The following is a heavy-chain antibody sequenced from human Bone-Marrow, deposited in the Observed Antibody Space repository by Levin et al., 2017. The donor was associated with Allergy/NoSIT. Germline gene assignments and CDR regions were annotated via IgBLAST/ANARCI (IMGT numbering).Heavy chain of an antibody. CDR1: GGSINSGDSY. Sequence: SETLSLTCNVSGGSINSGDSYWSWIRQPPGTGLEWIGYIYYSGSTYYNPSLKSRITISIDTSKSQFSLPLSSVTAADTAVYYCARLSLTFYDILTGYYSPIGTFDYWGQGTLVTVSS. CDR3: ARLSLTFYDILTGYYSPIGTFDY. V-gene: IGHV4-30-4*01. CDR2: IYYSGST. J-gene: IGHJ4*02. D-gene: IGHD3-9*01.